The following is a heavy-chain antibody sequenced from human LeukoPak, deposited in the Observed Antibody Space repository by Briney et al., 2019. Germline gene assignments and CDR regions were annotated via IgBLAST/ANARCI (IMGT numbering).Heavy chain of an antibody. CDR3: ARGYGDSRGPYYFDY. V-gene: IGHV1-69*13. J-gene: IGHJ4*02. D-gene: IGHD4-17*01. CDR1: GGTFSSYA. Sequence: SVKVSCKASGGTFSSYAISWVRQAPGQGLEWMGGIIPIFGTANYAQKFQGRVTITADESTSTAYMELSSLRSEDTAVYYCARGYGDSRGPYYFDYWGQGTLVTVSS. CDR2: IIPIFGTA.